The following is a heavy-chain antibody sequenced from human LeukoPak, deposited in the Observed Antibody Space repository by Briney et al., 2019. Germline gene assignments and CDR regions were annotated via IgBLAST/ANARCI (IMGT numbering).Heavy chain of an antibody. V-gene: IGHV1-18*01. CDR2: ISAYNGNT. J-gene: IGHJ4*02. CDR3: ARGIRYNWNDAWPFDY. D-gene: IGHD1-20*01. CDR1: GYTFTSYG. Sequence: ASVKVSCKASGYTFTSYGISWVRQAPGQGLEWMGWISAYNGNTNYAQKLQGRVTMATDTSTSTAYMELRSLRSDDTAVYYCARGIRYNWNDAWPFDYWGQGTLVTVSS.